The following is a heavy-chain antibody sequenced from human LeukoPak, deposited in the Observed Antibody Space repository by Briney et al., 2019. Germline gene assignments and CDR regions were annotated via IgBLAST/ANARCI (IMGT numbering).Heavy chain of an antibody. Sequence: ASVKVSCKASGYTFIGYYMHWVRQAPGQGLEWMGWINPNSGATNYAQDFQGRVTMTRDTSISIAYMELSGLRSDDTAVYFCARGFCGGDCYSIDYWGQGTLVTVSS. CDR1: GYTFIGYY. CDR3: ARGFCGGDCYSIDY. V-gene: IGHV1-2*02. D-gene: IGHD2-21*02. CDR2: INPNSGAT. J-gene: IGHJ4*02.